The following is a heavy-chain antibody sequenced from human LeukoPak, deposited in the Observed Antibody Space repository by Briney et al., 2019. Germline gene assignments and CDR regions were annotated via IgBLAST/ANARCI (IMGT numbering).Heavy chain of an antibody. V-gene: IGHV4-38-2*02. CDR2: IYHSGST. Sequence: PSETLSLTCTVSGYSISSGYYWGWIRQPPGKGLEWIGSIYHSGSTYYNPSLKSRVTISVDTSKNQFSLKLSSVTAADTAVYYCARSLTTVVTPGEYYFDYWGQGTLVTVSS. J-gene: IGHJ4*02. CDR3: ARSLTTVVTPGEYYFDY. D-gene: IGHD4-23*01. CDR1: GYSISSGYY.